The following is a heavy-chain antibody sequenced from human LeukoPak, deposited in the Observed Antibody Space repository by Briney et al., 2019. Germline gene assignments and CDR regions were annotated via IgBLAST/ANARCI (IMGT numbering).Heavy chain of an antibody. CDR3: ARDPYSGGYGDYYYYYMDV. Sequence: GGSLRLSCAASGFTFSSYEMNWVRQAPGKGLEWVSYISSSGSTIYYADSVKGRFTISRDNAKNSLYLQINSLRAEDTAVYYCARDPYSGGYGDYYYYYMDVWGKGTTVTISS. CDR2: ISSSGSTI. V-gene: IGHV3-48*03. CDR1: GFTFSSYE. D-gene: IGHD1-26*01. J-gene: IGHJ6*03.